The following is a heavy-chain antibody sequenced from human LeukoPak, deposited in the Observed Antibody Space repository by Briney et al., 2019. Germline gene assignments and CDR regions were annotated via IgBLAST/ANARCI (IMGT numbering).Heavy chain of an antibody. CDR1: GGSISSYY. CDR3: ARESPGSSSWYRGRGYYFDY. D-gene: IGHD6-13*01. Sequence: SETLSLTCTVSGGSISSYYWSWIWQPPGKGLEWIGYIYYSWSTNYNPSLKSRVTISLDTSGNQFSLKLSSVTAADTAVYYCARESPGSSSWYRGRGYYFDYWGQGTLVTVSS. J-gene: IGHJ4*02. V-gene: IGHV4-59*01. CDR2: IYYSWST.